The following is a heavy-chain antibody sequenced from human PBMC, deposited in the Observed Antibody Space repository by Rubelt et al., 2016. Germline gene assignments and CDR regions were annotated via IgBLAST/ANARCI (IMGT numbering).Heavy chain of an antibody. D-gene: IGHD1-14*01. J-gene: IGHJ6*02. V-gene: IGHV3-33*01. CDR2: IWYDKSNE. CDR1: GFTFSSYG. Sequence: QVQLVESGGGVVQPGRSLRLSCAASGFTFSSYGMHWVRQAPGKGLEWVAVIWYDKSNEYYADSVKGRFTISRDNSKNTLDLQMNSLRAEDTAIYYCARDIRSTYMDAWGQGTTVTVSS. CDR3: ARDIRSTYMDA.